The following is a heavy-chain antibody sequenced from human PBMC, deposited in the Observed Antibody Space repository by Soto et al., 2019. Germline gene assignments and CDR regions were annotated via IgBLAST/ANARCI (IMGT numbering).Heavy chain of an antibody. V-gene: IGHV3-9*01. CDR1: GFTFDDYA. CDR2: ISWNSGSI. D-gene: IGHD2-2*01. Sequence: GGSLRLSCAASGFTFDDYAMHWVRQAPGKGLEWVSGISWNSGSIGYADSVKGRFTISRDNAKNSLYLQMNSLRAEDTALYYCAKGPSLLPDIVVVPAPSDAFDIWGQGTMVTVSS. J-gene: IGHJ3*02. CDR3: AKGPSLLPDIVVVPAPSDAFDI.